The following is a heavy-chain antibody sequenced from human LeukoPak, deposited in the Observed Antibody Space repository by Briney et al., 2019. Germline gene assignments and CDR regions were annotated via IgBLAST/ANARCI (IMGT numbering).Heavy chain of an antibody. J-gene: IGHJ4*02. CDR1: GGAISGYY. V-gene: IGHV4-4*07. CDR3: ARVESGYDFFDY. Sequence: SDTLTLTCTASGGAISGYYWSWIRQPPGKGLEWLGRVYSSGSTKYNPSLESRVTMSVVTSKKQYSLKLNFVTAADTAVYYCARVESGYDFFDYWGQGTLVTVSS. CDR2: VYSSGST. D-gene: IGHD3/OR15-3a*01.